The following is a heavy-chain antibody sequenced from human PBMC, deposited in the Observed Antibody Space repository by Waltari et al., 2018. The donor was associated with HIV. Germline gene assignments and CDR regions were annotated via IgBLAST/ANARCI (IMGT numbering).Heavy chain of an antibody. Sequence: QVQLVPSGAEVRKPGASVTVPCKPSGYIFSGYYIHWVRQAPGRGLEWMGWVSPNTGGTRFAQRFQGSVTVTRDTSETTVYMEVSGLTSDDTAIYYCARVSRRDGSRLFDYWGPGTLVTVSS. CDR3: ARVSRRDGSRLFDY. J-gene: IGHJ4*02. CDR1: GYIFSGYY. CDR2: VSPNTGGT. V-gene: IGHV1-2*02. D-gene: IGHD6-25*01.